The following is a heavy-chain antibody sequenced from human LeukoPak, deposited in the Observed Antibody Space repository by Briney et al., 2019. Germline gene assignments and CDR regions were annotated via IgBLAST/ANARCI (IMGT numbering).Heavy chain of an antibody. Sequence: GGSLRLSCAASGFTFSSYSMTWVRQAPGKGLEWVSSMSSGSRYIYYADSVRGRFTISRDNAKNSLYLLMNSLRTEDTAVYYCARDRPTGASRLFVVQWGQGTLVTVSS. V-gene: IGHV3-21*01. CDR2: MSSGSRYI. D-gene: IGHD3-3*01. J-gene: IGHJ4*02. CDR3: ARDRPTGASRLFVVQ. CDR1: GFTFSSYS.